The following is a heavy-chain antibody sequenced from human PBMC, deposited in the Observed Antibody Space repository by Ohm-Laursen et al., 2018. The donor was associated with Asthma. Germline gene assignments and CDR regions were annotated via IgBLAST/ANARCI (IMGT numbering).Heavy chain of an antibody. CDR3: ARIGPEWELPGREYSLHH. CDR1: GFTFSHGW. CDR2: ISTASSFI. Sequence: SLRLSCTASGFTFSHGWMSWVRQAPGKGLEWVASISTASSFIYYADSVRGRFTTSRDNARNSVYLQMNSLRAEDTALYYCARIGPEWELPGREYSLHHWGEGTLVTVSS. V-gene: IGHV3-21*01. J-gene: IGHJ1*01. D-gene: IGHD1-26*01.